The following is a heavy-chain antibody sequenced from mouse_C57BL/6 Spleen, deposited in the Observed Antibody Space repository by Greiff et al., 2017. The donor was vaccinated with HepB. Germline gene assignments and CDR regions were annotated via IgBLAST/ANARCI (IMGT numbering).Heavy chain of an antibody. V-gene: IGHV1-82*01. J-gene: IGHJ1*03. CDR2: IYPGDGDT. CDR1: GYAFSSSW. CDR3: ARCRDWYFDV. Sequence: VQLQQSGPELVKPGASVKISCKASGYAFSSSWMNWVKQRPGKGLEWIGRIYPGDGDTNYNGKFKGKATLTADKSSSTAYMQLSSLTSEDSAVYFWARCRDWYFDVWGTGTTVTVSS.